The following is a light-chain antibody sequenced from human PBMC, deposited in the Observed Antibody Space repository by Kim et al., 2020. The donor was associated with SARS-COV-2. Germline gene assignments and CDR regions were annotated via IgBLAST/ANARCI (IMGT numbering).Light chain of an antibody. CDR3: QRYNGALET. V-gene: IGKV1-27*01. CDR2: DAS. Sequence: GDRVTITCRASQDIKNNVAWYQQKPGKVPKVLIYDASTLQSGVPSRFSGSVSGPDFTLTISSLQPEDVATSYCQRYNGALETLGQGTKV. J-gene: IGKJ1*01. CDR1: QDIKNN.